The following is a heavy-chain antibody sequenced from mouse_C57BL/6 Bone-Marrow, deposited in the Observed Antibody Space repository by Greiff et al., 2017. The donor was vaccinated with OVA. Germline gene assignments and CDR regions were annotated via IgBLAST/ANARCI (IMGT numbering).Heavy chain of an antibody. CDR1: GYSFTGYY. Sequence: VQLKESGPELVKPGASVKISCKASGYSFTGYYMNWVKQSPEKSLEWIGEINPSTGGTTYNQKFKAKATLTVDKSSSTAYMQLKSLTSEDSAVYYCARLGITTVRGYWGQGTSVTVSS. V-gene: IGHV1-42*01. CDR2: INPSTGGT. CDR3: ARLGITTVRGY. J-gene: IGHJ4*01. D-gene: IGHD1-1*01.